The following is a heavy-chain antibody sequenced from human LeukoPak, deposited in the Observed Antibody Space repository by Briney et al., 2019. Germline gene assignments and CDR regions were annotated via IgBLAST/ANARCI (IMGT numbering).Heavy chain of an antibody. CDR3: ARWEQQLRAFDI. Sequence: SVKVPCKASGGTFSSYAISWVRQAPGQGLEWMGGIIPIFGTANYAQKFQGRVTITADESTSTAYMELSSLRSEDTAVYYCARWEQQLRAFDIWGQGTMVTVSS. J-gene: IGHJ3*02. CDR2: IIPIFGTA. V-gene: IGHV1-69*13. D-gene: IGHD6-13*01. CDR1: GGTFSSYA.